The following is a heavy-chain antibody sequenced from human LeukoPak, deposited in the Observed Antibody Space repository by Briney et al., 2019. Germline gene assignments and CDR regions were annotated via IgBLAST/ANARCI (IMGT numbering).Heavy chain of an antibody. J-gene: IGHJ4*02. CDR2: ISSSSSYI. D-gene: IGHD3-16*02. CDR1: GITFSSYS. CDR3: ASGFYDYVWGSYRSTSIN. V-gene: IGHV3-21*01. Sequence: GGSLRLSCAASGITFSSYSMNWVRQAPGKGLEWVSSISSSSSYIYYADSVKGRFTISRDNAKNSLYLQMNSLRAEDTAVYYCASGFYDYVWGSYRSTSINWGQGTLVTVSS.